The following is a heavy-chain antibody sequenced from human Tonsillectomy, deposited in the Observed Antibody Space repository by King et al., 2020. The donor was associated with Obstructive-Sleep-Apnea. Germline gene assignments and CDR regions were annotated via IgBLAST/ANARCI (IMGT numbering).Heavy chain of an antibody. J-gene: IGHJ3*02. Sequence: VQLVESGAEVKKPGESLRISCKGSGYIFTSYWISWVRQMPGKGLEWMGRLVPSDSYTNYSPSFPGHVTISADKYISTAYLQWSSLKASDTAMYYCARGSVVVGDAFDIWGQGTMVTVSS. CDR2: LVPSDSYT. CDR3: ARGSVVVGDAFDI. D-gene: IGHD2-15*01. CDR1: GYIFTSYW. V-gene: IGHV5-10-1*03.